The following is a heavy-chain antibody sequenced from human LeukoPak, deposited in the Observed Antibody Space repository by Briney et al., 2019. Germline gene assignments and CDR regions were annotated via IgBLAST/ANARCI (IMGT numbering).Heavy chain of an antibody. CDR2: IRYDGSYQ. J-gene: IGHJ4*02. V-gene: IGHV3-30*02. D-gene: IGHD3-10*01. Sequence: GGSLRLSCAASGFTFSTYDMHWVRQAPGKGLEWLAFIRYDGSYQYYADSVNGRFTISRDNSKNTLYLQMNSRTAEDTAVYYCATPKADYCPCDYWGQGTLATVSA. CDR3: ATPKADYCPCDY. CDR1: GFTFSTYD.